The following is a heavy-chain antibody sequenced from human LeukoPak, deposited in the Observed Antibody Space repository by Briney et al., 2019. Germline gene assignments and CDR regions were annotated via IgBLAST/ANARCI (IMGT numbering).Heavy chain of an antibody. V-gene: IGHV3-20*04. D-gene: IGHD6-19*01. CDR1: GFTFDDYG. Sequence: GGSLRLSCAAYGFTFDDYGMSWVRQAPGKGLEWVSGINWNGGSTGYADSVEGRFTISRDNAKNSLYLQMNSLRAEDTALYYCARGYSSGWLHYFDFWGQGTLVTVSS. CDR3: ARGYSSGWLHYFDF. J-gene: IGHJ4*02. CDR2: INWNGGST.